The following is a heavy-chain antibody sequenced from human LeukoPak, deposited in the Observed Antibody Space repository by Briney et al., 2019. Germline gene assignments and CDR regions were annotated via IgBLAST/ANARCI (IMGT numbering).Heavy chain of an antibody. CDR3: AKDQGNWYFDL. CDR2: INPNSGGT. Sequence: EASVKVSCKASGYTFTGYYMHWVRQAPGQGLEWMGWINPNSGGTNYAQRFQGRVTMTRDTSISTAYMELSSLRSDDTAIYYCAKDQGNWYFDLWGRGTLVTVSS. CDR1: GYTFTGYY. J-gene: IGHJ2*01. V-gene: IGHV1-2*02.